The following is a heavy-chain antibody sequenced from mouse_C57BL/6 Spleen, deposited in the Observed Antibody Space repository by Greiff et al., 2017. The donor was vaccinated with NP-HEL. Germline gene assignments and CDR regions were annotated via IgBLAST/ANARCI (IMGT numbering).Heavy chain of an antibody. CDR1: GYTFTSYW. V-gene: IGHV1-52*01. CDR2: IDPSDSET. Sequence: QVQLQQPGAELVRPGSSVKLSCKASGYTFTSYWMHWVKQRPIQGLEWIGNIDPSDSETHYNQKFKDKATLTVDKSSSTAYMQLRSLTSEDSAVYYCARARYYGSSGCFAVWGTEGTGTVS. D-gene: IGHD1-1*01. J-gene: IGHJ1*03. CDR3: ARARYYGSSGCFAV.